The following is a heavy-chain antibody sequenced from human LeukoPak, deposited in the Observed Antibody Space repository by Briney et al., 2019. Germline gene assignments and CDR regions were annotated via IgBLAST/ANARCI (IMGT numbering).Heavy chain of an antibody. CDR2: IIPIFGTA. D-gene: IGHD3-3*01. V-gene: IGHV1-69*13. J-gene: IGHJ3*02. CDR1: GGTFSSYA. CDR3: ARATVRVTIFGVVNYDAFDI. Sequence: SVKVSCKASGGTFSSYAISWVRQAPGQGLEWMGGIIPIFGTANYAQKFQGRVTITADESTSTAYMELSSLRSEDTAVYYCARATVRVTIFGVVNYDAFDIWGQGTMVTVSS.